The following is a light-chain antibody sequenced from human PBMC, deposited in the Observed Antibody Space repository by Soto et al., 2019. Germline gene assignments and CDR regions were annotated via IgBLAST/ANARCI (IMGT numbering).Light chain of an antibody. V-gene: IGKV3-11*01. J-gene: IGKJ5*01. CDR2: DAS. CDR3: QQRSKSIT. Sequence: LSPGERATLSCRASQSISSHLAWFQQRPGQAPRLLIYDASNRATGIPARFSGSGSGTDFILTISSLEPEDFAVYYCQQRSKSITFGQGTRLEIK. CDR1: QSISSH.